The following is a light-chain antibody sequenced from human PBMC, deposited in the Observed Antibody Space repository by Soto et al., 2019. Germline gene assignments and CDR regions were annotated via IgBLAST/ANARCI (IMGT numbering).Light chain of an antibody. CDR2: AAS. CDR1: QSISSS. Sequence: DIQMTQSPSSLSASVGDRVTITCRASQSISSSLNWYQQKPGKAPKLLIYAASSLQSGVPSRFSGSGSGTDFTLTISSLQPEDFATYYCQQSYSTPPYTFGQGNKLEIK. J-gene: IGKJ2*01. V-gene: IGKV1-39*01. CDR3: QQSYSTPPYT.